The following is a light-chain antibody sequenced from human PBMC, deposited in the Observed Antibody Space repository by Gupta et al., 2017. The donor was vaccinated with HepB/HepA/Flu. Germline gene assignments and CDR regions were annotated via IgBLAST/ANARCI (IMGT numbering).Light chain of an antibody. Sequence: SYELPQPPSVSVSPGQTARITSPGDALPKQYAYWYQQKQGQAPVLVIYKDSERPSGIPERFSGSSSGTTVTLTISGVQAEDEADYYCQSADSSGTYPVVFGGGTKLTVL. CDR2: KDS. J-gene: IGLJ2*01. CDR3: QSADSSGTYPVV. V-gene: IGLV3-25*03. CDR1: ALPKQY.